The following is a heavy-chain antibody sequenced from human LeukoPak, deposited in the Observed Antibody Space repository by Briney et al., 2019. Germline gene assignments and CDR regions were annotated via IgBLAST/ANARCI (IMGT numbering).Heavy chain of an antibody. CDR2: INHSGST. Sequence: SETLSLTCAVYGGSFSGYYWSWIRQPPGKGLEWIGEINHSGSTNYNPSLKSRVTISVDTSKNQFSLKLSSVTAADTAVYYCASRIPGYYMDVWGKGTTVTASS. J-gene: IGHJ6*03. D-gene: IGHD2/OR15-2a*01. CDR3: ASRIPGYYMDV. V-gene: IGHV4-34*01. CDR1: GGSFSGYY.